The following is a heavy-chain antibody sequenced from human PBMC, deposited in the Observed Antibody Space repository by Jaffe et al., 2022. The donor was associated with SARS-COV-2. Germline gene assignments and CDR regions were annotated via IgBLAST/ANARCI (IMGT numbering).Heavy chain of an antibody. CDR2: IKSKTDGGTT. V-gene: IGHV3-15*01. Sequence: EAQLVESGGGLVKPGGSLRLSCAASGFTFTNAWMSWVRQAPGKGLEWVGRIKSKTDGGTTDYAAPVKGRFAISRDDSKNMLYLQMNSLKTEDTAVYYCTTPVGLSFRYWGQGTLVTVSS. CDR1: GFTFTNAW. J-gene: IGHJ4*02. CDR3: TTPVGLSFRY. D-gene: IGHD1-26*01.